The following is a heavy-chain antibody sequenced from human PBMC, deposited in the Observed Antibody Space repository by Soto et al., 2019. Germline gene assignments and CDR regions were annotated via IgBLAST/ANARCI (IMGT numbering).Heavy chain of an antibody. Sequence: QVQVQDSGPGLVKPSQALSLTCTVSGGSISSGGYYWYWIRQHPGKGLEWIGYIYYSGTTYYNPSLKSRVTISVDTSKNQFSLKLSSVTAADTAVYYCAASCVACGGFNYYGMDVWGQGTTVTVSS. D-gene: IGHD2-21*01. V-gene: IGHV4-31*03. CDR3: AASCVACGGFNYYGMDV. CDR2: IYYSGTT. J-gene: IGHJ6*02. CDR1: GGSISSGGYY.